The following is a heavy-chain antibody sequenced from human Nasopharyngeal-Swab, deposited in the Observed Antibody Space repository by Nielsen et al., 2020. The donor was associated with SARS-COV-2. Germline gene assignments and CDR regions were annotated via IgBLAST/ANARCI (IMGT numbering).Heavy chain of an antibody. CDR2: INTNTGNP. D-gene: IGHD3-10*01. CDR1: GYTFTSYA. J-gene: IGHJ6*02. CDR3: AREERGVTLEGGYYYYGMDV. V-gene: IGHV7-4-1*02. Sequence: ASVKVSCKASGYTFTSYATNWVRQAPGQGLEWMGWINTNTGNPTYAQGFTGRFVFSLDTSVSTAYLQISSLKAEDTAVYYCAREERGVTLEGGYYYYGMDVWGQGTTVTVSS.